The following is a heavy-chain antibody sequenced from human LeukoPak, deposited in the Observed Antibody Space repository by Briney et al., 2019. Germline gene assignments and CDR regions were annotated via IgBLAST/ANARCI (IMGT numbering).Heavy chain of an antibody. D-gene: IGHD2-15*01. CDR1: GGSINDYY. CDR3: ARGPALYYFDY. CDR2: IYYSGST. V-gene: IGHV4-59*12. Sequence: SETLSLTCTVSGGSINDYYWSWTRQPPGKGLEWIGYIYYSGSTNYNPSLKSRVTISVDTSKKQFSLKLSSVTAADTAVYYCARGPALYYFDYWGQGTLVTVSS. J-gene: IGHJ4*02.